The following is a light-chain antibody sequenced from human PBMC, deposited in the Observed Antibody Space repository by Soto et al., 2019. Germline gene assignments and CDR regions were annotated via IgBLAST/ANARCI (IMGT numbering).Light chain of an antibody. CDR1: SSDVGGYNY. V-gene: IGLV2-14*01. J-gene: IGLJ2*01. CDR2: DVS. Sequence: QSALTQPASVSGSPGQSITISCTGTSSDVGGYNYVSWYQQHPGKAPKLMIYDVSNRPSGVSNRFSGSKSGNTASLTISGFQSEDEADYYCGSYPRSNTPVVFGGGTMLPLL. CDR3: GSYPRSNTPVV.